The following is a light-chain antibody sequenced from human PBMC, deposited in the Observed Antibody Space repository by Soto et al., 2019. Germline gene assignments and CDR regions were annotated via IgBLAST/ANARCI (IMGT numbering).Light chain of an antibody. Sequence: QSALTQPASVSGSPGQSITIFCTGTSSGVGSYNLVSWYQQHPGKAPKLMIYEVFKLPSGVFHRFSGSKSGNTASLTISGLQAEDEADYYCCSYAGSYTYVFGTGTKVTVL. J-gene: IGLJ1*01. CDR1: SSGVGSYNL. CDR3: CSYAGSYTYV. V-gene: IGLV2-23*02. CDR2: EVF.